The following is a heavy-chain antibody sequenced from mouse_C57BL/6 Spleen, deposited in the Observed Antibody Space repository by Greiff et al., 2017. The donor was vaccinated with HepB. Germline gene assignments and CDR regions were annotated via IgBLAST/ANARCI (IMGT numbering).Heavy chain of an antibody. CDR3: ARDEWLGRFAY. Sequence: DVQLVESGGGLVQSGRSLRLSCATSGFTFSDFYMEWVRQAPGKGLEWIAASRNKANDYTTEYSASVKGRFIVSRDTSQSILYLQMNALRAEDTAIYYCARDEWLGRFAYWGQGTLVTVSA. D-gene: IGHD4-1*01. J-gene: IGHJ3*01. V-gene: IGHV7-1*01. CDR1: GFTFSDFY. CDR2: SRNKANDYTT.